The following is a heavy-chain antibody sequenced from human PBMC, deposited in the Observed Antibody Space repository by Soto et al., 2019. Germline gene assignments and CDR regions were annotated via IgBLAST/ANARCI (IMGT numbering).Heavy chain of an antibody. CDR2: FIPMFNRP. CDR3: ARGQFHHVSNYYYALDV. Sequence: QVQLVQSGAEVKKPGSSVKVSCKASGGTFSSYAISWVRQAPGQGLEWMGGFIPMFNRPHSARKFQGRVTSTAYESTSTAYMDLSSRGPEDTAVYYCARGQFHHVSNYYYALDVWGQGTTVTVSS. CDR1: GGTFSSYA. J-gene: IGHJ6*02. V-gene: IGHV1-69*01.